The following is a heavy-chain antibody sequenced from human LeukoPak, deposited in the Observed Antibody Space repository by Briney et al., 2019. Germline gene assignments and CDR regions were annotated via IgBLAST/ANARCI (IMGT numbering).Heavy chain of an antibody. Sequence: GGSLRLSCAASGFTVSSNYMSWVRQAPGKGLEWVSVIYSGGGTYYADSVKGRFTISRDNSQDTVYLQMNRLRAEDTAVYYCARKFCSSSSCYIDFWGQGTLVTVSS. V-gene: IGHV3-53*01. CDR2: IYSGGGT. J-gene: IGHJ4*02. CDR1: GFTVSSNY. CDR3: ARKFCSSSSCYIDF. D-gene: IGHD2-2*02.